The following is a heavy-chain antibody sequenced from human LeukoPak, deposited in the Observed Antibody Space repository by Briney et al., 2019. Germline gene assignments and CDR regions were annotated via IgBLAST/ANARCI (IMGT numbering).Heavy chain of an antibody. CDR1: GYTFTSYD. V-gene: IGHV1-8*01. D-gene: IGHD2-2*01. J-gene: IGHJ6*02. CDR3: ARGVGQLLLPRAYYYGMDV. CDR2: MNPSSGNT. Sequence: ASVKVSCKASGYTFTSYDINWVRQATGQGLEWMGWMNPSSGNTGYAQKFQGRVTMTRNTSISTAYMELSSLRSEDTAVYYCARGVGQLLLPRAYYYGMDVWGQGTTVTVSS.